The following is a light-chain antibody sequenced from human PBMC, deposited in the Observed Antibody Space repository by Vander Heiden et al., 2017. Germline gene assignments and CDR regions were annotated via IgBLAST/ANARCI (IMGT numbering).Light chain of an antibody. CDR1: SGHSSYA. CDR2: LNSDGSH. CDR3: QTWGTGIVV. J-gene: IGLJ2*01. Sequence: TLSSGHSSYAIAWHQQQPEKGPRYLMKLNSDGSHSKGDGIPDHFSGSSSGAERYLTISSLQSEDEADYYCQTWGTGIVVFGGGTKLTVL. V-gene: IGLV4-69*01.